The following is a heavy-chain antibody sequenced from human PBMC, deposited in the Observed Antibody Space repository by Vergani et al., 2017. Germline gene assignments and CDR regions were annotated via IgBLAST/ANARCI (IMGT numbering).Heavy chain of an antibody. D-gene: IGHD3-9*01. V-gene: IGHV1-2*02. CDR2: INPNSGGT. CDR1: GYPFTGYY. CDR3: ARLLRYFDWSPDY. Sequence: QVQLVQSGAEVKKPGASVKVSCKASGYPFTGYYLHWVRPAPGKGLEWMGWINPNSGGTNYAQKFQGRVTMTRDTSISKAYMELSRLRSDDTAVYYCARLLRYFDWSPDYGGQGTLVTAPS. J-gene: IGHJ4*02.